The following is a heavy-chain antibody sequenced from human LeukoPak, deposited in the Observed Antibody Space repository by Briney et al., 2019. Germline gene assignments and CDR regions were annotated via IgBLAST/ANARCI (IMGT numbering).Heavy chain of an antibody. Sequence: GASVKVSCKASGGTFSSYAISWVRQAPGQGLEWMGRIIPILGIANYAQKFQGRVTITADKSTSTAYMELSSLRSDDTAVYYCARDLSYDSSGAYYYYGMDVWGQGTTVTVSS. V-gene: IGHV1-69*04. D-gene: IGHD3-22*01. CDR2: IIPILGIA. CDR1: GGTFSSYA. CDR3: ARDLSYDSSGAYYYYGMDV. J-gene: IGHJ6*02.